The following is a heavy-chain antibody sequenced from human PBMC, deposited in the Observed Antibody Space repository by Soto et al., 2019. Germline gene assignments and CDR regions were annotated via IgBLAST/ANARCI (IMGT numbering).Heavy chain of an antibody. CDR3: ARQIYDSDTGPNFQYYFES. CDR2: IAPSDSQT. V-gene: IGHV5-10-1*01. Sequence: GESLKLSCKGSGYSFAGNWIPRERQNPGKGLEGLGRIAPSDSQTYYSPAFRGHVSISAPKANTTVFLQWSSLRASDPAMYYCARQIYDSDTGPNFQYYFESWGQGTQVTVSS. CDR1: GYSFAGNW. J-gene: IGHJ4*02. D-gene: IGHD3-22*01.